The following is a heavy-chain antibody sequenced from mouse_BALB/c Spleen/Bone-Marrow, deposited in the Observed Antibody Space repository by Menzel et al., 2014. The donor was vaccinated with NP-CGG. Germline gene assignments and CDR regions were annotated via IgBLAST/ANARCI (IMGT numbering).Heavy chain of an antibody. CDR3: ARGRAAWFAY. V-gene: IGHV3-2*02. D-gene: IGHD3-3*01. Sequence: EVKLVESGPGLVKPSQSLSLTCTVTGYSITSDYAWNWIRQFPGKKLEWMGYISYSGITSYNPSLKSRISITRDTSKNQFFLQLNSVTTEDTATYYCARGRAAWFAYWGQGTLVTVSA. CDR2: ISYSGIT. J-gene: IGHJ3*01. CDR1: GYSITSDYA.